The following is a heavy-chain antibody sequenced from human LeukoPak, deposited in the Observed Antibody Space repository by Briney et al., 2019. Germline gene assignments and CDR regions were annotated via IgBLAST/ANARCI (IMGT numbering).Heavy chain of an antibody. CDR2: IIPIFGTA. D-gene: IGHD3-3*01. Sequence: ASVKVSCKTSGGTFNSHAISWVRQAPGQGLEWMGGIIPIFGTANYAQKFQGRVTITADESTSTAYMELSSLRSEDTAVYYCARGGPMEGYYGMDVWGQGTTVTVSS. V-gene: IGHV1-69*13. CDR3: ARGGPMEGYYGMDV. J-gene: IGHJ6*02. CDR1: GGTFNSHA.